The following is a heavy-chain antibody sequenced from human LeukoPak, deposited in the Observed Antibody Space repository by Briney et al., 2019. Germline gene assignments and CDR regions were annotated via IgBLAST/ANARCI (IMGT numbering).Heavy chain of an antibody. V-gene: IGHV1-58*02. CDR2: IVVGSGNT. CDR1: GFTFTSSA. CDR3: ARWGSSWYRDAFDI. Sequence: ASVKVSCKASGFTFTSSAMQWVRQARGQRLEWIGWIVVGSGNTNYAQKFQERVTITRDMSTSTAYMELSSLRSEDTAVYYCARWGSSWYRDAFDIWGQGTMVTVSS. J-gene: IGHJ3*02. D-gene: IGHD6-13*01.